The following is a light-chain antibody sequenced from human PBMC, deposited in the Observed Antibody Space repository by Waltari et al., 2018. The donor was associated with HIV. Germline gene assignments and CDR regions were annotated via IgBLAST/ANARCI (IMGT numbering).Light chain of an antibody. J-gene: IGLJ1*01. CDR2: DVS. CDR3: CSYAGSNTYL. CDR1: SSVVGSYNY. V-gene: IGLV2-23*02. Sequence: QSALTQPASVSGFPGQSITISCTGSSSVVGSYNYLSWYQQHPGRAAKLLIYDVSKRPSWVSNRFSGSKSGNTASLTISGLQAEDEADYYCCSYAGSNTYLFGTGTEVTVL.